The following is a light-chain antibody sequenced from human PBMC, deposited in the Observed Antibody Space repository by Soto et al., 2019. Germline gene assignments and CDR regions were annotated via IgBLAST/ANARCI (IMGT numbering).Light chain of an antibody. CDR1: QYINTR. CDR3: HQRQSWPRT. J-gene: IGKJ1*01. Sequence: EIVLTQPPATPSSFPGDRVTLSCRASQYINTRLAWYQHRPGQAPRLLIYQTSIRAAGIPARFSASGSGTDFTLTISDVQPEDFALYYCHQRQSWPRTFGQGTKVDIK. V-gene: IGKV3-11*01. CDR2: QTS.